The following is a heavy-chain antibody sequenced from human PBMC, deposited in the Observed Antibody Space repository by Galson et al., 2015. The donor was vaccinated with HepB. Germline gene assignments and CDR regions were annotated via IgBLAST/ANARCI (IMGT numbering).Heavy chain of an antibody. CDR3: ARDWGTTESLRSSPLSNWFDP. J-gene: IGHJ5*02. CDR1: DYTFTSYG. D-gene: IGHD3-16*01. Sequence: SVKVSCKASDYTFTSYGISWVRQAPGQGLEWMGWISAYNGNTNYAQKLQGRVTMATDTSTSTAYMELRSLRSDDTAVYYCARDWGTTESLRSSPLSNWFDPWGQGTLVTVSS. CDR2: ISAYNGNT. V-gene: IGHV1-18*01.